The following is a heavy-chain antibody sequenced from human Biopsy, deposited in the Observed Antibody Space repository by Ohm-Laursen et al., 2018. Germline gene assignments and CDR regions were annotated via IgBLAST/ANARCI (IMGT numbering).Heavy chain of an antibody. V-gene: IGHV4-34*08. CDR3: GNEVHGRDY. CDR1: GKTFSDYQ. Sequence: GTLSLTWAVFGKTFSDYQWSWIRQPPGKGLEWIGQINQAGTTNYNPSLKSRVSISADASKYEFSLRLTSVTAADTAVYLCGNEVHGRDYWGQGTLVTVSS. D-gene: IGHD2-15*01. J-gene: IGHJ4*02. CDR2: INQAGTT.